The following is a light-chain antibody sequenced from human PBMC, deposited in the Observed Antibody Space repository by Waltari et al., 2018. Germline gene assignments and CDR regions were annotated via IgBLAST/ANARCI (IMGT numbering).Light chain of an antibody. J-gene: IGKJ2*01. V-gene: IGKV3-15*01. Sequence: EIIMTQSQATLSLLPGERATLSCRASQSVSSNLAWYQQKPGQAPRLLMYDVSIRGTGVPARFSGSGSGTEFTLTISSLQSEDFAVYYCQHYDNWPPYTFGQGTKLEIK. CDR1: QSVSSN. CDR3: QHYDNWPPYT. CDR2: DVS.